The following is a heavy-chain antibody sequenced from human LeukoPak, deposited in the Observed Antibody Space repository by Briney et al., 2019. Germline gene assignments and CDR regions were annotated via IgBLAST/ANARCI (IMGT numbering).Heavy chain of an antibody. J-gene: IGHJ6*03. D-gene: IGHD2-2*01. CDR3: ARGTIPTAPIGYYYYYMDV. V-gene: IGHV4-4*07. CDR1: GGSISRYY. Sequence: SETLSLTCTVSGGSISRYYWNWIRQPAGKGPEWLGRVYASGNTHYNPSLNSRVTMSVDTSKNQFSLRLSSVTAADTAVYYCARGTIPTAPIGYYYYYMDVWGKGTTVTVSS. CDR2: VYASGNT.